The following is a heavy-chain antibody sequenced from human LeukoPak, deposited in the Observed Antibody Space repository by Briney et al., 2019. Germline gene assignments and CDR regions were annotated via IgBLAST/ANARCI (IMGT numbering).Heavy chain of an antibody. J-gene: IGHJ3*02. Sequence: GGSLRLSCAASGFAVSSNYMSWVRQAPGKGLEWVSVIYSGSGTYYANSVKGRFTISRDNSKNTLYLQMNSLRAEDTAVYYCARGGRYYESSGYYHDAFDIWGQGTMVTVSS. CDR1: GFAVSSNY. CDR2: IYSGSGT. D-gene: IGHD3-22*01. CDR3: ARGGRYYESSGYYHDAFDI. V-gene: IGHV3-53*01.